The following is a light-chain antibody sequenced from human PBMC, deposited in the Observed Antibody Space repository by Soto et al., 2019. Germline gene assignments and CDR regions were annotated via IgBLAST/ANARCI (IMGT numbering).Light chain of an antibody. CDR2: HND. Sequence: QSVLTQPPSASATPGQRVTISCSGSSSNIGSNTVNWYQQVPGAAPRLLIYHNDHRPSGVPDRISGSKSGTSASLAISGLQSEDEADYYCSSWDGSLRGWLFGGGTQLTV. CDR3: SSWDGSLRGWL. CDR1: SSNIGSNT. V-gene: IGLV1-44*01. J-gene: IGLJ3*02.